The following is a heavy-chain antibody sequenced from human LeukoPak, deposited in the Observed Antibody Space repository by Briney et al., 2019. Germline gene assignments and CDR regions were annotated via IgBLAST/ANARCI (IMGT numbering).Heavy chain of an antibody. V-gene: IGHV4-34*01. D-gene: IGHD2-2*01. CDR1: GGSFSGYY. Sequence: SETLSLTRAVYGGSFSGYYWSWIRQPPGKGLEWIGEINHSGSTNYNPSLKSRVTISVDTSKNQFSLKLSSVTAADTAVYHCASSRGTSCHDYWGQGTLVTVSS. CDR2: INHSGST. J-gene: IGHJ4*02. CDR3: ASSRGTSCHDY.